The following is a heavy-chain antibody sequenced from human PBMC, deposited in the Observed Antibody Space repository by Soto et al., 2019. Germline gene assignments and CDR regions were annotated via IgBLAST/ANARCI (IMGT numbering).Heavy chain of an antibody. CDR2: IYHSGTT. CDR3: ARLKCPDHYGLDV. D-gene: IGHD2-2*01. CDR1: GYSITSTNW. V-gene: IGHV4-4*02. Sequence: QVQLQESGPGLVKPSGTLSLTCGVSGYSITSTNWWSWVRQPPGRGLEWIGEIYHSGTTHYNPSRKCRITILLDESKNQFSLNLSSVTAADTAVYYCARLKCPDHYGLDVWGQGTTVSVFS. J-gene: IGHJ6*02.